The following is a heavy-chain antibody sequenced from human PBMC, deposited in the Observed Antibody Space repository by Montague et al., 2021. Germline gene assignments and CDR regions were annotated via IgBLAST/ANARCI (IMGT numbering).Heavy chain of an antibody. J-gene: IGHJ5*02. D-gene: IGHD6-13*01. CDR2: IYYSGNS. V-gene: IGHV4-39*07. Sequence: SETLSLTCTVSGASITSNIYYWGWTRQSPGKGLEWIGSIYYSGNSFYQPSLKSRITMAVDTSKNQFSLKLSSVTAADTAIYYCAGVFSSWYVGWFDPWGQGTMVNVSS. CDR3: AGVFSSWYVGWFDP. CDR1: GASITSNIYY.